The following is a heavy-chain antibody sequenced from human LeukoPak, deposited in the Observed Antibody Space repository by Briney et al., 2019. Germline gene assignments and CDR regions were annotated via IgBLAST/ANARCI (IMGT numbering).Heavy chain of an antibody. CDR3: ARVRGELGYCSGGSCYDHYFDY. CDR1: GFTFSSYA. CDR2: ISYDGSNK. Sequence: GGSLRLSCAASGFTFSSYAMHWVRQAPGKGLEWVAVISYDGSNKYYADSVKGRFTISRDNSKNTLYLQMNSLRAEDTAVHYCARVRGELGYCSGGSCYDHYFDYWGQGTLVTVSS. V-gene: IGHV3-30*04. J-gene: IGHJ4*02. D-gene: IGHD2-15*01.